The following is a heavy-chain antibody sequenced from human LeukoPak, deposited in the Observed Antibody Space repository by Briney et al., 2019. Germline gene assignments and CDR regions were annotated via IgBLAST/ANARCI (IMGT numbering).Heavy chain of an antibody. CDR1: GFTFSSYS. J-gene: IGHJ6*03. CDR2: ISSSSSNI. CDR3: ARDHSGSYVYYYYYMDV. Sequence: GGSLRLSCAASGFTFSSYSMNWVRQAPGKGLEWVSSISSSSSNIYYADSVKGRFTISRDNAKNSLYLQMNSLRAEDTAVYYCARDHSGSYVYYYYYMDVWGKGTTVTVSS. V-gene: IGHV3-21*01. D-gene: IGHD1-26*01.